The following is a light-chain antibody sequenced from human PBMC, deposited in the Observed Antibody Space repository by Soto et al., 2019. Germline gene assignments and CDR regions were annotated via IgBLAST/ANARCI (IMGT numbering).Light chain of an antibody. J-gene: IGLJ1*01. Sequence: SALTQPRSVSGSPGQSVTISCTGTSSDVGGYNYVSWYQQHPGKAPKLMIYDVSKRPSGVPDRFSGSKSGNTASLTISGLQAEDEAEYYCCSYTGSYRVFGTGTKVTV. V-gene: IGLV2-11*01. CDR2: DVS. CDR3: CSYTGSYRV. CDR1: SSDVGGYNY.